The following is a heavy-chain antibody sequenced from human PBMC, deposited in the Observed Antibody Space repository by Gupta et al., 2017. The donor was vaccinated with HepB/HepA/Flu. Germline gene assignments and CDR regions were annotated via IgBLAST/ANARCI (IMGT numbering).Heavy chain of an antibody. CDR3: ARVNVGLSLDPRRGYFDY. V-gene: IGHV1-18*01. J-gene: IGHJ4*02. Sequence: QVQLVQSGAEVKKPGASVKVSCKASGYTFTSYGISWVRQAPGQGLEWMGWISAYNGNTNYAQKLQGRVTMTTDTSTSTAYMELRSLRSDDTAVYYCARVNVGLSLDPRRGYFDYWGQGTLVTVSS. CDR2: ISAYNGNT. CDR1: GYTFTSYG. D-gene: IGHD1-26*01.